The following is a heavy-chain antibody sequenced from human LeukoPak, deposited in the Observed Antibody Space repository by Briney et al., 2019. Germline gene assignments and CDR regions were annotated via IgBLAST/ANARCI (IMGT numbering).Heavy chain of an antibody. CDR2: IYYSGST. V-gene: IGHV4-31*03. CDR3: ARGKWELNFDY. J-gene: IGHJ4*02. CDR1: GGSISSGGYY. Sequence: PSETLSLTCTVSGGSISSGGYYWSWIRQHPGKGVEWIGYIYYSGSTYYNPSLKSRVTISVDTSKNQFSLKLSSVTAADTAVYYCARGKWELNFDYLGQGTLVTVSS. D-gene: IGHD1-26*01.